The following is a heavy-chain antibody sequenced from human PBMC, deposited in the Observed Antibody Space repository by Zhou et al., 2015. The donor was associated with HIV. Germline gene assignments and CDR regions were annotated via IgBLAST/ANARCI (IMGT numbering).Heavy chain of an antibody. V-gene: IGHV1-69*01. CDR2: IIPIFGTA. CDR1: GGTFSSYA. J-gene: IGHJ6*02. D-gene: IGHD5-24*01. CDR3: ARAYSTDGYNRNPYYYGMDV. Sequence: QVQLVQSGAEVKKPGSSVKVSCKASGGTFSSYAISWVRQAPGQGLEWMGGIIPIFGTANYAQKFQGRVTITADESTSTAYMELSSLRSEDTAVYYCARAYSTDGYNRNPYYYGMDVWGQGTTVTVSS.